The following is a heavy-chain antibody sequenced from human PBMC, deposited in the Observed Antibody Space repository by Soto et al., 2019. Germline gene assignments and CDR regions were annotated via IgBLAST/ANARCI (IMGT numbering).Heavy chain of an antibody. Sequence: QVQLVQSGAEVKKPGSSVKVSCKASGGTFSSYTISWVRQAPGQGLEWMGRIIPILGIANYAQKFQGRVTITADKSTSTAYMELSSLRSEDTAVYYCVSLKDCSGGSCLDYWGQGTLVTVSS. V-gene: IGHV1-69*02. CDR3: VSLKDCSGGSCLDY. D-gene: IGHD2-15*01. CDR2: IIPILGIA. J-gene: IGHJ4*02. CDR1: GGTFSSYT.